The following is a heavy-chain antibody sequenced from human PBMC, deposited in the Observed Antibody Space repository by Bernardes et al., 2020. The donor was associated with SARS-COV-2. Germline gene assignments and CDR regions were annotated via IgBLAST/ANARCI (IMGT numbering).Heavy chain of an antibody. CDR1: GFTFDEYA. Sequence: GGSLRLYRAASGFTFDEYAMHWVRQATGKGLEWVSGISWNSGSIGYADSVKGRFTISRDNAKNSLYLQMNSLRAEDTALYYCAKGQAVAGTGVGDYWGQGTLVTVSS. CDR2: ISWNSGSI. CDR3: AKGQAVAGTGVGDY. D-gene: IGHD6-19*01. V-gene: IGHV3-9*01. J-gene: IGHJ4*02.